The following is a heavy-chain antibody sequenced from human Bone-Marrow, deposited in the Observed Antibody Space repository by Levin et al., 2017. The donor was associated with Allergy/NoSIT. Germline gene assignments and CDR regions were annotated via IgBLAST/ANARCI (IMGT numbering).Heavy chain of an antibody. J-gene: IGHJ4*03. CDR3: VTDGAPVVHFLESFGEMWSPPLVH. CDR1: GFDFDRAP. V-gene: IGHV3-48*01. Sequence: PGGSLRLSCVASGFDFDRAPMNWVRQAPGRGLEWVSHISRSSRVKKYRDSVQGRFATSRDNAQSSVYLEMNNLRAEDTAVYYCVTDGAPVVHFLESFGEMWSPPLVHWGPGTLVIVSS. D-gene: IGHD3-3*01. CDR2: ISRSSRVK.